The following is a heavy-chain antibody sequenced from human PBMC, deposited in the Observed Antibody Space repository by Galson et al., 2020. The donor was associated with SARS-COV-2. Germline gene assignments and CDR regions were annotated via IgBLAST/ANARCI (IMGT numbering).Heavy chain of an antibody. CDR1: GFTFSSYG. CDR3: ARENWGSSDY. Sequence: GESLKISCAASGFTFSSYGMHWVRQAPGKGLEWVAVIWYDGSNKYYADSVKGRFTISRDNSKNTLYLQMNSLRAEDTAVYYCARENWGSSDYWGQGTLVTVSS. D-gene: IGHD7-27*01. J-gene: IGHJ4*02. V-gene: IGHV3-33*01. CDR2: IWYDGSNK.